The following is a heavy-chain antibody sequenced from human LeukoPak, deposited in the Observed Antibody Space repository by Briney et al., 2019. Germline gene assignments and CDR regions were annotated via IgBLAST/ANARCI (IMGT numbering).Heavy chain of an antibody. CDR3: AGVGDYYDAFDI. J-gene: IGHJ3*02. Sequence: QAGGSLRLSCAASGFTFSSYWMSWVRQAPGKGLEWVANIKQDGSEKYYVDSVRGRFTISRDNAKNSLYLQMNSLRAEDTAVYYCAGVGDYYDAFDIWGQGTMVTVSS. CDR2: IKQDGSEK. V-gene: IGHV3-7*01. CDR1: GFTFSSYW. D-gene: IGHD4-17*01.